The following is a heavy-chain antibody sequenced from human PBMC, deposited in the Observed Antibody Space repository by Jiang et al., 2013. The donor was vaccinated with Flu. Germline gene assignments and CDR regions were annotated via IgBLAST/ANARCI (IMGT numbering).Heavy chain of an antibody. J-gene: IGHJ4*02. V-gene: IGHV6-1*01. D-gene: IGHD6-13*01. CDR2: AYYRSKWYY. Sequence: SRGLEWLGRAYYRSKWYYDYVLSVKSRIAINPDTSKNQFSLQLNSVTPEDTAVYYCARRGAAGPLDYWGQGTLVTVSS. CDR3: ARRGAAGPLDY.